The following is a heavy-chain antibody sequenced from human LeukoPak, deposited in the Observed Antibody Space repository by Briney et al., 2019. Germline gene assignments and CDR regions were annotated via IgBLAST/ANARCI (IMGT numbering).Heavy chain of an antibody. J-gene: IGHJ4*02. D-gene: IGHD3-10*01. Sequence: GESLKISCKGSGYTFTGYYMHWVRQAPGQGLEWMGWINPNSGGTNYAQKFQGRVTMTRDTSISTAYMELSRLRSDDTAVYYCARESTNYYAPEPYYNLGDYYFDSWGQGTPVTVSS. V-gene: IGHV1-2*02. CDR1: GYTFTGYY. CDR2: INPNSGGT. CDR3: ARESTNYYAPEPYYNLGDYYFDS.